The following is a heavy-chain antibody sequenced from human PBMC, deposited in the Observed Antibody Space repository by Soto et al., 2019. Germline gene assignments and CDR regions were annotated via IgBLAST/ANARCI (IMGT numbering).Heavy chain of an antibody. CDR3: AKGTELRGYYYYGMDV. D-gene: IGHD1-7*01. Sequence: GGSLRLSCAASGFTFSSYAMSWVRQAPGKGLEWVSAISYSGSSKYYADSVKGRFTISRDNSKNTLYLQMNSLRAEDTAVYYCAKGTELRGYYYYGMDVWGQGTTVTVSS. CDR2: ISYSGSSK. V-gene: IGHV3-23*01. J-gene: IGHJ6*02. CDR1: GFTFSSYA.